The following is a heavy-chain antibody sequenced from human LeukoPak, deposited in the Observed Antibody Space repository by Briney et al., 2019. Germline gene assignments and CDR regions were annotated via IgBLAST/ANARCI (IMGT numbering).Heavy chain of an antibody. Sequence: GGSLTLSCAASGFTFSNYAMTWVRQAPGQGLEWVSAIVGYADNTYYADSVKGRFTISRDNAQSTLSLQMTSLRVEDTGVYYCAKDPVVRTSGWYINWFDGWGQGTLVTVSS. V-gene: IGHV3-23*01. J-gene: IGHJ5*01. CDR1: GFTFSNYA. CDR3: AKDPVVRTSGWYINWFDG. CDR2: IVGYADNT. D-gene: IGHD6-19*01.